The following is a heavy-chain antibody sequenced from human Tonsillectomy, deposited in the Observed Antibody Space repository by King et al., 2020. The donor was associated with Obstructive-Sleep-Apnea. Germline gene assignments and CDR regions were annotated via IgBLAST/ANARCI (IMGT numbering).Heavy chain of an antibody. CDR3: ATQGSGGSSGYWVLSDAFDI. Sequence: QLQESGPGLVKPSETLSLTCTVSGGSISSYYWSWIRQPPGKGLEWIGYIYYSGSTNYNPSLKSRVTISVDTSKNQFSLKLSSVTAADTAVYYCATQGSGGSSGYWVLSDAFDIWGQGTMITVSS. CDR1: GGSISSYY. V-gene: IGHV4-59*08. CDR2: IYYSGST. J-gene: IGHJ3*02. D-gene: IGHD3-22*01.